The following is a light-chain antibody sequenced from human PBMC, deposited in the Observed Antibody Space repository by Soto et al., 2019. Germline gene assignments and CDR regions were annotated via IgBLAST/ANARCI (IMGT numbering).Light chain of an antibody. CDR3: CSYAGSPRYV. V-gene: IGLV2-11*01. CDR2: DVS. CDR1: SSDVGGYNY. Sequence: QSALTQPRSVSGSPGQSVTISCTGTSSDVGGYNYVSWYQQHPGKAPKVMIYDVSERPSGVPDRFSGSKSGNTASLTISGLQAEDEADSYCCSYAGSPRYVLGTGTKVTVL. J-gene: IGLJ1*01.